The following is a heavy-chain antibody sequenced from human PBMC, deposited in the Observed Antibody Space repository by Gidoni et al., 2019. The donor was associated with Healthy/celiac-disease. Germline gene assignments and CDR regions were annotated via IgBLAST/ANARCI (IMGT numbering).Heavy chain of an antibody. V-gene: IGHV3-74*01. J-gene: IGHJ4*02. Sequence: EVQLVESGGGLVQPGGSLRLSCAASGFTFSSYWMHWVRQAPGKGLVWVSRINSDGSSTSYADSVKGRFTISRDNAKNTLYLQMNSLRAEDTAVYYCARAYYDILTGYYNVFDYWGQGTLVTVSS. D-gene: IGHD3-9*01. CDR2: INSDGSST. CDR1: GFTFSSYW. CDR3: ARAYYDILTGYYNVFDY.